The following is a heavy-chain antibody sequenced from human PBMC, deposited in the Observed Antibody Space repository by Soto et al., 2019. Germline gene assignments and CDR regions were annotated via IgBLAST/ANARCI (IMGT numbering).Heavy chain of an antibody. Sequence: QVLLQESGPGLVQPSGTLSLSCAVSGGSISSSHFWGWVRQPPGKGLEWVGDISHSGSVNYNPSRTSRVTIAIDKSKNQFSLKLNSVTAADTAVYFCARSFGWYAIEYWGQGTLVIVSS. D-gene: IGHD6-19*01. CDR3: ARSFGWYAIEY. V-gene: IGHV4-4*02. CDR1: GGSISSSHF. J-gene: IGHJ4*02. CDR2: ISHSGSV.